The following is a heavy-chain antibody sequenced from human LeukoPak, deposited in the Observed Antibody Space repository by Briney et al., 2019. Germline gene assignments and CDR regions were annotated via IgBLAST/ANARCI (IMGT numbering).Heavy chain of an antibody. CDR3: ARGDYDFWSGYYHNWFDP. CDR2: INPNSGGT. D-gene: IGHD3-3*01. Sequence: EASVKVSCKASGYTFNRHSIIWVRQAPGQGLEWMGWINPNSGGTNYAQKFQGRVTMTRDTSISTAYMELSRLRSDDTAVYYCARGDYDFWSGYYHNWFDPWGQGTLVTVSS. J-gene: IGHJ5*02. CDR1: GYTFNRHS. V-gene: IGHV1-2*02.